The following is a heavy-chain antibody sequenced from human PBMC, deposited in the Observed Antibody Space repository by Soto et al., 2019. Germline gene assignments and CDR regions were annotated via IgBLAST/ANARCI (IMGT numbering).Heavy chain of an antibody. Sequence: GGSLRLSCAASGFTFSSYGMHWVRQAPGKGLEWVAVIWYDGSNKYYADSVKGRFTISRDNSKNTLYLQMNSLRAEDTAVYYCARGGLYSSSSLSDGMDVWGQGTTVTVSS. CDR1: GFTFSSYG. CDR3: ARGGLYSSSSLSDGMDV. V-gene: IGHV3-33*01. J-gene: IGHJ6*02. D-gene: IGHD6-6*01. CDR2: IWYDGSNK.